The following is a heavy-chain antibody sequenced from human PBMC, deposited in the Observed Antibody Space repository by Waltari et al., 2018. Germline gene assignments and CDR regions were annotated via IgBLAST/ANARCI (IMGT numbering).Heavy chain of an antibody. CDR1: GYTFTGYY. CDR2: INPNSVGT. CDR3: ARDRGIAAAGPGY. J-gene: IGHJ4*02. D-gene: IGHD6-13*01. Sequence: QVQLVQSGAEVKKPGASVKVSCKASGYTFTGYYMHWVRQAPGQGLEWMGWINPNSVGTNYAQKFQGRVTMTRDTSISTAYMELSRLRSDDTAVYYCARDRGIAAAGPGYWGQGTLVTVSS. V-gene: IGHV1-2*02.